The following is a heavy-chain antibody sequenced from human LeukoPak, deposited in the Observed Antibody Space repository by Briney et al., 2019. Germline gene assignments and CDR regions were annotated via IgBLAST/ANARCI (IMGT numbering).Heavy chain of an antibody. Sequence: SVKVSCKASGSTFSSYAISWVRQAPGQGLEWMGRIIPIFGTANYAQKFQGRVTITTDESTSTAYMELSSLRSEDTAVYYCTRDLTYCGGDCYSDYWGQGTLVTVSS. CDR3: TRDLTYCGGDCYSDY. CDR1: GSTFSSYA. J-gene: IGHJ4*02. CDR2: IIPIFGTA. V-gene: IGHV1-69*05. D-gene: IGHD2-21*02.